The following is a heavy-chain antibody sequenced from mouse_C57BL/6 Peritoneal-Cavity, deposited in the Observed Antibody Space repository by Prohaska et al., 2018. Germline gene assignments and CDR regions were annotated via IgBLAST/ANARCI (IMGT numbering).Heavy chain of an antibody. Sequence: EVQLLETGGGLVQPGGSRGLSCEGSGFTFSGFWMSWVRQTPGKTLEWIGDINSDGSAINYAPSIKDRFTIFRDNDKSTLYLQMSNVRSEDTDTYFSMRYGSSYWYCDVRGTGTTVNVAS. CDR2: INSDGSAI. V-gene: IGHV11-2*01. J-gene: IGHJ1*03. CDR1: GFTFSGFW. D-gene: IGHD1-1*01. CDR3: MRYGSSYWYCDV.